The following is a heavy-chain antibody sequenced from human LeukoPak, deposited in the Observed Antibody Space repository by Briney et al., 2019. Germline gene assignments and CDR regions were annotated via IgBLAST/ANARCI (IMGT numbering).Heavy chain of an antibody. CDR2: ISGSGGST. Sequence: PGGSLRLSCSASGFTVSSNYMSWVRQAPGKGLEWVSAISGSGGSTYYADSVKGRFTISRDNSKNTLYLQMNSLRAEDTAVYCCAKATFTIFGVVPTEFDPWGQGTLVTVSS. CDR1: GFTVSSNY. D-gene: IGHD3-3*01. V-gene: IGHV3-23*01. J-gene: IGHJ5*02. CDR3: AKATFTIFGVVPTEFDP.